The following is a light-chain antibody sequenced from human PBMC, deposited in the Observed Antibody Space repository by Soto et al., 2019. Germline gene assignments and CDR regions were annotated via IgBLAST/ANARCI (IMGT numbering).Light chain of an antibody. J-gene: IGLJ1*01. CDR2: EVS. Sequence: QSVLTQPSSVSGSPGQSITISCTGTSSDVGGYNYGSWYQQHPGKAHKLMIYEVSNRPSGVSNRFSGSKSGNTASLTISGLQAEDEADYYCSSYTSSSTYVFGTGTKVTVL. V-gene: IGLV2-14*01. CDR1: SSDVGGYNY. CDR3: SSYTSSSTYV.